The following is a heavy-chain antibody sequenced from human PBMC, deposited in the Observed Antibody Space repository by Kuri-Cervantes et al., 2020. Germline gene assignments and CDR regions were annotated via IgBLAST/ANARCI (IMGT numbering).Heavy chain of an antibody. CDR1: GGSFSGYY. CDR2: INHSGST. CDR3: ARVWGHAFDI. Sequence: SETLSLTCAVYGGSFSGYYWSWIRQPPGKGLEWIGEINHSGSTNYNPSLKSRVTLSVDTSKNQFSLKLSSVTAADTAVYYCARVWGHAFDIWGQGTMVTVSS. V-gene: IGHV4-34*01. D-gene: IGHD3-16*01. J-gene: IGHJ3*02.